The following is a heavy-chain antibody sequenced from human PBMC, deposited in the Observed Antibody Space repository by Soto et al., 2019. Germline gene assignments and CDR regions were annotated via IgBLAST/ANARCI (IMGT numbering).Heavy chain of an antibody. CDR1: GGSISSYY. CDR2: IYYSGST. V-gene: IGHV4-59*01. D-gene: IGHD3-9*01. CDR3: ARVVRIYDILTGYPAGSYYGMGV. J-gene: IGHJ6*02. Sequence: SETLSLTCTVSGGSISSYYWSWIRQPPGKGLEWIGYIYYSGSTNYNPSLKSRVTISVDTSKNQFSLKLSSVTAADTAVYYCARVVRIYDILTGYPAGSYYGMGVWGQGTTVTVSS.